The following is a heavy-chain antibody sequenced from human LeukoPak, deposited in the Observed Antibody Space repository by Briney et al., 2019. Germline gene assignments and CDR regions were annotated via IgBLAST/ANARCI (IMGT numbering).Heavy chain of an antibody. CDR3: ARDQMLEWELLRRVAFDI. CDR2: ISAYNGNT. V-gene: IGHV1-18*01. Sequence: EASVKVSCKASGYTFTSCGISWVRQAPGQGLEWMGWISAYNGNTNYAQKLQGRVTMTTDTSTSTAYMELRSLRSDDTAVYYCARDQMLEWELLRRVAFDIWGQGTMVTVSS. J-gene: IGHJ3*02. CDR1: GYTFTSCG. D-gene: IGHD1-26*01.